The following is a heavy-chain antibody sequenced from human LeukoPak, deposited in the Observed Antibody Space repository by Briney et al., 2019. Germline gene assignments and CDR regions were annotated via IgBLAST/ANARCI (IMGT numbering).Heavy chain of an antibody. J-gene: IGHJ3*02. CDR1: VFTFDDPA. CDR2: ISWNSDNT. V-gene: IGHV3-9*01. Sequence: PGGSLRLSCAASVFTFDDPARHGVRQPPGRGLEGVSGISWNSDNTGYADSVKGRFIISRDNAENSLYLQMNSLRSEDTAFYFCAKAVVGATPRGAFDIWGQGTRVTVSS. D-gene: IGHD1-26*01. CDR3: AKAVVGATPRGAFDI.